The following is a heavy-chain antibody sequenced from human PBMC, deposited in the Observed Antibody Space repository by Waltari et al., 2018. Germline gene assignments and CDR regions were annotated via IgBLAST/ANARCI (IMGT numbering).Heavy chain of an antibody. D-gene: IGHD3-3*02. Sequence: QVQLQQWGAGLLKPSETLSLTCAVYGGSFSGYYWSGIRQPPGKGLEWIGEINHSGSTNYNPSLKSRVTISVDTSKNQFSLKLSSVTAADTAVYYCARAELGYFDYWGQGTLVTVSS. CDR1: GGSFSGYY. CDR3: ARAELGYFDY. J-gene: IGHJ4*02. V-gene: IGHV4-34*01. CDR2: INHSGST.